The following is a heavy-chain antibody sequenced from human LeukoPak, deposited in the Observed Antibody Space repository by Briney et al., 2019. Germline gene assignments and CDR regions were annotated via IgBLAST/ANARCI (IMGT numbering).Heavy chain of an antibody. CDR1: GFTFSSYA. CDR2: ISGSGGST. V-gene: IGHV3-23*01. Sequence: GGSLRLSCAASGFTFSSYAMSWVRQAPGKGLEWVSAISGSGGSTYYADSVKGRFTISRDNSKNTLYLQMNSLRAEDTAVYYCAKGLDIVVVPAAYYWGQGTLVTVSS. D-gene: IGHD2-2*03. CDR3: AKGLDIVVVPAAYY. J-gene: IGHJ4*02.